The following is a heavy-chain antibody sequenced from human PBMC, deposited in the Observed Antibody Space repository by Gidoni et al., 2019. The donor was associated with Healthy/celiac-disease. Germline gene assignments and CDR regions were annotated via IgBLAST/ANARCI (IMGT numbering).Heavy chain of an antibody. CDR1: GCTFSSYV. CDR3: ANQARTGTVFFDY. D-gene: IGHD1-1*01. J-gene: IGHJ4*02. Sequence: QVQRVESGGGVVQPGRSLRISCAASGCTFSSYVMSWVRQAPGKGLEWLAVISYDGSHQYYSDSVKVRFTSARDNSQNTLYLQITSLSAEYTAVYYCANQARTGTVFFDYWVQGTLVTVSS. CDR2: ISYDGSHQ. V-gene: IGHV3-30*18.